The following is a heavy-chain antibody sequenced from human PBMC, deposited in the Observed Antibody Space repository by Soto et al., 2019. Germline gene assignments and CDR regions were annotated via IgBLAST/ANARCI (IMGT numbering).Heavy chain of an antibody. CDR3: ATMPGIAVAGKYYYGMDV. J-gene: IGHJ6*02. CDR2: IWYDGSNK. D-gene: IGHD6-19*01. CDR1: GFTFSSYG. Sequence: PGGSLRLSCAASGFTFSSYGMHGVRQAPGKGLEWVAVIWYDGSNKYYADSVKGRFTISRDNSKNTLYLQMNSLRAEDTAVYYCATMPGIAVAGKYYYGMDVWGQGTTVTVSS. V-gene: IGHV3-33*01.